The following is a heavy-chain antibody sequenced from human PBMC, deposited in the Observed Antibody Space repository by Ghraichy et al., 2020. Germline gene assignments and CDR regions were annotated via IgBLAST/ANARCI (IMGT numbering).Heavy chain of an antibody. V-gene: IGHV4-38-2*01. CDR3: ARVWRRDFYFDY. CDR2: IYHSGST. CDR1: GYSISSGYY. J-gene: IGHJ4*02. D-gene: IGHD2-21*02. Sequence: SQTLSLTCAVSGYSISSGYYWGWIRQPPGKGLEWIGSIYHSGSTYYNPSLKSRVTISVDTSKNQFSLKLSSVTAADTAVYYCARVWRRDFYFDYWGQGTLVTVSS.